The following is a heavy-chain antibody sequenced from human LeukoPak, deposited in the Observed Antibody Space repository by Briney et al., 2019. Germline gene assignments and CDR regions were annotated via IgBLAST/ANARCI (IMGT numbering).Heavy chain of an antibody. J-gene: IGHJ4*02. CDR3: ARGAQDYDFWSGYSSYFDY. CDR1: GYTFTGYY. CDR2: INPNSGGT. D-gene: IGHD3-3*01. V-gene: IGHV1-2*02. Sequence: ASVKVSCKASGYTFTGYYMHWVRQAPGQGLEWMGWINPNSGGTNYAQKLQGRVTMTTDTSTSTAYMELRSLRSDDTAVYYCARGAQDYDFWSGYSSYFDYWGQGTLVTVSS.